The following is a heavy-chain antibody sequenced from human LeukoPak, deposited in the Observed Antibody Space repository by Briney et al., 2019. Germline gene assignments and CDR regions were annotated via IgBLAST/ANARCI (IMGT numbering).Heavy chain of an antibody. CDR2: IRSKAYGGTT. J-gene: IGHJ4*02. CDR3: TRSLYYYDSSGYYLSLFDY. Sequence: GGSLRLSCAASGFTFSNAWMSWVRQAPGKGLEWVGFIRSKAYGGTTEYAASVKGRFTISRDDSKSIAYLQMNSLKTEDTAVYYCTRSLYYYDSSGYYLSLFDYWGQGTLVTVSS. V-gene: IGHV3-49*04. CDR1: GFTFSNAW. D-gene: IGHD3-22*01.